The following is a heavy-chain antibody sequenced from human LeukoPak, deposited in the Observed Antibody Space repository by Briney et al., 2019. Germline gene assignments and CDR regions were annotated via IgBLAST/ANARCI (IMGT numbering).Heavy chain of an antibody. CDR2: IIPIFGTA. J-gene: IGHJ4*02. CDR3: ARNNDYSNYFDY. D-gene: IGHD4-11*01. Sequence: ASVKVSCKASGGTFSSYAISWVRQAPGQGLEWMGGIIPIFGTANYAQKFQGRVTITADESTGTAYMELSSLRSEDTAVYYCARNNDYSNYFDYWGQGTLVTVSS. CDR1: GGTFSSYA. V-gene: IGHV1-69*13.